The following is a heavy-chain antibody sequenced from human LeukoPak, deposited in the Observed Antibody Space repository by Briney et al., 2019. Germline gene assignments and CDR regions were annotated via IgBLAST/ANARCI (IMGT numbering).Heavy chain of an antibody. D-gene: IGHD2-15*01. J-gene: IGHJ4*02. Sequence: PSETLSLTCAVYGGSFSGYHFSWIRQPPGKGLEWIGEINHSGSTNYNPSLKSRVTISVDTSKNQSSLKLSSVTAADTAVYYCARGVWAGSATWSDYWGQGTLVTVSS. V-gene: IGHV4-34*01. CDR1: GGSFSGYH. CDR2: INHSGST. CDR3: ARGVWAGSATWSDY.